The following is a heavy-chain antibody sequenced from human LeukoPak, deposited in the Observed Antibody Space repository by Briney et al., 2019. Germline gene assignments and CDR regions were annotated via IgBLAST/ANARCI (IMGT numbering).Heavy chain of an antibody. D-gene: IGHD3-10*01. CDR2: ISSSGSTI. CDR3: ARSLWFGELSPYYFDY. CDR1: GFTFSDYY. V-gene: IGHV3-11*01. J-gene: IGHJ4*02. Sequence: GGSLRLSCAASGFTFSDYYMSWIRQAPGKGLEWVSYISSSGSTIYYADSEKGRFTISRDNAKNSLYLQMNSLRAEDTAVYYCARSLWFGELSPYYFDYWGQGTLVTVSS.